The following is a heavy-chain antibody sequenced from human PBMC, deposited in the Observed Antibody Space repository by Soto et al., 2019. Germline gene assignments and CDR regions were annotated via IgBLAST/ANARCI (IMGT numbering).Heavy chain of an antibody. CDR2: INHSGST. V-gene: IGHV4-34*01. CDR1: GGSFSGYS. J-gene: IGHJ4*02. D-gene: IGHD3-10*01. CDR3: ASIGQGFGVEKY. Sequence: PSQTLSLPCAVYGGSFSGYSWSWISKTQGKGLEWIGEINHSGSTNYNPSLKSRVTISVDTSKNQFFLKLSSVTAADTAVYYCASIGQGFGVEKYWGQGTLVTVSS.